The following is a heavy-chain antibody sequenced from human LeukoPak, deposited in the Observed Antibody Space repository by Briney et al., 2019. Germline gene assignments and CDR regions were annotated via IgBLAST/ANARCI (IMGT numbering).Heavy chain of an antibody. CDR1: GGSISSYY. V-gene: IGHV4-59*01. CDR3: ARDDSFHGGAFDI. D-gene: IGHD4-23*01. J-gene: IGHJ3*02. CDR2: IYYSGST. Sequence: SETLSLTCTVSGGSISSYYWSWIRQPPGKGLEWIGYIYYSGSTNYNPSLKSRVTISVDTSKNQFSLKLSSVTAADTAVYYCARDDSFHGGAFDIWGRGTVVTVSS.